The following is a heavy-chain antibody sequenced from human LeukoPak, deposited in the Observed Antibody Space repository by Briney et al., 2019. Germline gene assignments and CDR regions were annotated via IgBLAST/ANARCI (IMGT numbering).Heavy chain of an antibody. V-gene: IGHV5-51*01. CDR1: GYSFTNYW. J-gene: IGHJ3*02. CDR2: IYPGDSDN. CDR3: ARAPDYDFWSGYSNAFDI. D-gene: IGHD3-3*01. Sequence: GESLKISCKASGYSFTNYWIGWVRQMPGKGLEWMGIIYPGDSDNRYSPSFRGQVTISVDKSISTAYLQWNSLKASDTAMYYCARAPDYDFWSGYSNAFDIWGQGTMVTVSS.